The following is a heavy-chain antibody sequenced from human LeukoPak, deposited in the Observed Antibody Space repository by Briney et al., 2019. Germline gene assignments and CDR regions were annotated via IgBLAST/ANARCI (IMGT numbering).Heavy chain of an antibody. Sequence: GASVKVSCKASGGTFSSYAISWVRQAPGQGLEWMGGIIPIFGTANYAQKFQGRVTITADESTSTAYMELSSLRSEDTAVYYCARGRGLGILTAGRNWFDPWGQGTLVTVSS. J-gene: IGHJ5*02. CDR2: IIPIFGTA. CDR1: GGTFSSYA. CDR3: ARGRGLGILTAGRNWFDP. D-gene: IGHD3-9*01. V-gene: IGHV1-69*13.